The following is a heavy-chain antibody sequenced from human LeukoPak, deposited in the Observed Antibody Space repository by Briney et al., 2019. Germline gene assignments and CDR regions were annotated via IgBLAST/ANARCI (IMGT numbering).Heavy chain of an antibody. D-gene: IGHD3-9*01. CDR1: GGSISSSNW. Sequence: SETLSLTCAVSGGSISSSNWCSWARQPPGKELEWIGEIYYSGSTNYNPSLKSRVTISVDKSKNQFSLKLSSVTAADTAVYYCARESPTGDILTGFFDYWGQGTLVTVSS. CDR2: IYYSGST. V-gene: IGHV4-4*02. J-gene: IGHJ4*02. CDR3: ARESPTGDILTGFFDY.